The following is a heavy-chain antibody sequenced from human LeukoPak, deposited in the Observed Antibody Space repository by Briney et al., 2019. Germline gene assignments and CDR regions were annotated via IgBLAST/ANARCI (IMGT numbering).Heavy chain of an antibody. D-gene: IGHD1-26*01. CDR3: GRDLGGRSGY. CDR2: IYSGGST. V-gene: IGHV3-53*01. J-gene: IGHJ4*02. Sequence: GGSVRLSCAASVFTVNSNHMSWVRQAPWKGREWVSVIYSGGSTYYADSVKGRFTISRDNSKNTLYLQMNSLRAEDTAVYYCGRDLGGRSGYWGQGTLVTVSS. CDR1: VFTVNSNH.